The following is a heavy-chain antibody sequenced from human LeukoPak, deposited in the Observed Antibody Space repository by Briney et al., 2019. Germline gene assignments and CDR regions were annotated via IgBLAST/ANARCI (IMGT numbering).Heavy chain of an antibody. D-gene: IGHD3-10*01. CDR1: GFTFSSYA. CDR3: AREMSGSNDAFDI. CDR2: IYRAGET. J-gene: IGHJ3*02. Sequence: PGGSLRLSCAASGFTFSSYAMSWVRQATGEGLEWVSIIYRAGETYYPGSVKGRFTISRENAKNSLYLQMNSLRAGDTAVYYCAREMSGSNDAFDIWGQGTMVTVSS. V-gene: IGHV3-13*01.